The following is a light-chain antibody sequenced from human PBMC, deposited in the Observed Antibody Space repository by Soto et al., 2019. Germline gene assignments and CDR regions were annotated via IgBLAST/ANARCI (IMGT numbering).Light chain of an antibody. V-gene: IGLV1-40*01. CDR2: GDN. J-gene: IGLJ1*01. Sequence: QSALTQPPSVSGAPGQRVTISCTGSTSNIGAGYAVHWYQQLPGTAPKLLIYGDNNRPSGVPDRLSGSKSGTSASLAITGLQAEDEADYYCQSYDSSLSGYVFGTGTKLTVL. CDR1: TSNIGAGYA. CDR3: QSYDSSLSGYV.